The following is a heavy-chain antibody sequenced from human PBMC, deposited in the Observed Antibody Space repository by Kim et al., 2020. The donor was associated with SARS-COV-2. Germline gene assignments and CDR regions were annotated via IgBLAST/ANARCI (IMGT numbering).Heavy chain of an antibody. CDR3: ARAKPTTGYSSGPGEDWFDP. J-gene: IGHJ5*02. D-gene: IGHD6-19*01. V-gene: IGHV4-39*07. CDR2: IYYSGST. Sequence: SETLSLTCTVSGGSISSSSYYWGWIRQPPGKGLEWIGSIYYSGSTYYNPSLKSRVTISVDTSKNQFSLKLSSVTAADTAVYYCARAKPTTGYSSGPGEDWFDPWGQGTLVTVSS. CDR1: GGSISSSSYY.